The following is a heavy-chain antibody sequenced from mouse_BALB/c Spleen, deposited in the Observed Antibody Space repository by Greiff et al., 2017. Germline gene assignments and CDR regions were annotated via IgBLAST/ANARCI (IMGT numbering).Heavy chain of an antibody. Sequence: EVMLVESGGGLVKPGGSLKLSCAASGFTFSDYYMYWVRQTPEKRLEWVATISDGGSYTYYPDSVKGRFTISRDNAKNNLYLQMSSLKSEDTAMYYCARGDLLLRWFAYWGQGTLVTVSA. CDR3: ARGDLLLRWFAY. D-gene: IGHD1-1*01. J-gene: IGHJ3*01. CDR1: GFTFSDYY. V-gene: IGHV5-4*02. CDR2: ISDGGSYT.